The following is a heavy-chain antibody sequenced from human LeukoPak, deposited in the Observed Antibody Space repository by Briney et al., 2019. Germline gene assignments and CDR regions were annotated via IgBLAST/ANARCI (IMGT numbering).Heavy chain of an antibody. CDR3: ARIMSGTRDAFDI. V-gene: IGHV1-18*01. Sequence: ASVKVSCKASGYTFTSYGISWVRQAPGQGLEWMGWISAYNGNTNYAQKLQGRVTMTTDTSTSTAYTELRSLRSDDTAVYYCARIMSGTRDAFDIWGQGTMVTVSS. CDR2: ISAYNGNT. CDR1: GYTFTSYG. J-gene: IGHJ3*02. D-gene: IGHD1-1*01.